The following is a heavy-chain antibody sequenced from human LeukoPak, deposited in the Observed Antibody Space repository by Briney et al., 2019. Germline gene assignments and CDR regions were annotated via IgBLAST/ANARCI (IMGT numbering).Heavy chain of an antibody. D-gene: IGHD6-13*01. CDR2: ISGSGGST. CDR3: AKDRDSSSWFDY. Sequence: GGSLRLSCAASGFTFSSYAMSWVRQAPGKGLEWVSAISGSGGSTYYAGSVKGRFTISRDNSKNTLYLQMNSLRAEDTAVYYCAKDRDSSSWFDYWGQGTLVTVSS. CDR1: GFTFSSYA. J-gene: IGHJ4*02. V-gene: IGHV3-23*01.